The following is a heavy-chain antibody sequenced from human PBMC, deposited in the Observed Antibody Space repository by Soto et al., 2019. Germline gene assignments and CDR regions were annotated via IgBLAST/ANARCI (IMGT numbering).Heavy chain of an antibody. CDR1: GGSISSGDYY. V-gene: IGHV4-30-4*01. D-gene: IGHD2-2*01. CDR3: ARGEGDIVVVPAATGGAFDI. J-gene: IGHJ3*02. Sequence: QVQLQESGPGLVKPSQTLSLTCTVSGGSISSGDYYWSWIRQPPGKGLEWIGYIYYSGSTYYNPSLKSRVTISVDTSKNQFSLKLSSVTAADTAVYYCARGEGDIVVVPAATGGAFDIWGQGTMVTVSS. CDR2: IYYSGST.